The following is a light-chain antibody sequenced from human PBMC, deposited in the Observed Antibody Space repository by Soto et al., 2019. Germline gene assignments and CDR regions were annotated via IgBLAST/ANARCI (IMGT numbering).Light chain of an antibody. Sequence: QSALTQPASVSGSPGQSITISCTGTSSDVGGYNYVSWYQQHPGKAPKLIIYEVSNRPSGISNRFSGSKSGNTASLTISGLKAEDEADYYCSSYTSSSTRVFGGGTKLTVL. CDR1: SSDVGGYNY. V-gene: IGLV2-14*01. CDR2: EVS. J-gene: IGLJ2*01. CDR3: SSYTSSSTRV.